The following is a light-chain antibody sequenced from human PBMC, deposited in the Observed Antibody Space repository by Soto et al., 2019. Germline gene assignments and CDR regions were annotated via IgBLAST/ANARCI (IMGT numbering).Light chain of an antibody. CDR1: QSVSSSY. CDR3: PQYGSSVPYT. V-gene: IGKV3-20*01. J-gene: IGKJ2*01. Sequence: EIVLTQSPGTLSLSPGERATLSCRASQSVSSSYLAWYQHKVGQAPRLLIYGASSRATGIPDRFSGSGSGTDFTLTISRLEPEDFAVYYCPQYGSSVPYTFGQGTKLQIK. CDR2: GAS.